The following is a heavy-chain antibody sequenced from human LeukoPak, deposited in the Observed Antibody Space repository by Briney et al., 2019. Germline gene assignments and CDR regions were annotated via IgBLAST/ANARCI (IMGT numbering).Heavy chain of an antibody. J-gene: IGHJ4*02. CDR2: INPNSGGT. D-gene: IGHD3-22*01. CDR3: ARGDYYDSSGYLDY. V-gene: IGHV1-2*02. CDR1: GYTFTGYY. Sequence: ASVKVSCKASGYTFTGYYMHWVRQAPGQGLEWMGWINPNSGGTNFAQRFQGRVTMTRDTSISTAYMELSRLRPDDTAVYYCARGDYYDSSGYLDYWGQGTLVTVSS.